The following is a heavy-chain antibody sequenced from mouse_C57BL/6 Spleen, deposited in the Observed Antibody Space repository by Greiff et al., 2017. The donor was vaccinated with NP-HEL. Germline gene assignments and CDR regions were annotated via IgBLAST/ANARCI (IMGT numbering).Heavy chain of an antibody. CDR2: IYPGSGST. J-gene: IGHJ3*01. Sequence: VQLQQPGAELVKPGASVKMSCKASGYTFTSYWITWVKQRPGQGLEWIGDIYPGSGSTNYNEKFKSKATLTVDTSSSTAYMQLSSLTSEDSAVYYCAREGVTTVVEDWFAYWGQGTLVTVSA. CDR1: GYTFTSYW. CDR3: AREGVTTVVEDWFAY. V-gene: IGHV1-55*01. D-gene: IGHD1-1*01.